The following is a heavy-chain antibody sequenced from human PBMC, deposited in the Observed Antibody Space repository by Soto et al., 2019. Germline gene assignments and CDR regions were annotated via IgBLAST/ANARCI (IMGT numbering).Heavy chain of an antibody. Sequence: PGGSLRLSCAASGFTFSNAWMNWVRQAPGKGLEWVGRIKSKTDGGTTDYAAPVKGRFTISRDDSKNTLYLQMNSLKTEDTAVYYCTTGLGYCISTSCPGYYYYYGMDVWGQGTTVTVSS. CDR3: TTGLGYCISTSCPGYYYYYGMDV. CDR1: GFTFSNAW. D-gene: IGHD2-2*01. V-gene: IGHV3-15*07. J-gene: IGHJ6*02. CDR2: IKSKTDGGTT.